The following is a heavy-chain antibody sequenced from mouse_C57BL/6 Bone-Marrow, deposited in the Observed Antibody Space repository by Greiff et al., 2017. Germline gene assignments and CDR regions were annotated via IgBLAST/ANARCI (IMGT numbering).Heavy chain of an antibody. V-gene: IGHV1-81*01. CDR2: IYPRSGNT. Sequence: VQLQQSGAELARPGASVKLSCKASGYTFTSYGISWVKQRTGQGLEWIGEIYPRSGNTYYNEKFKGKDTLTADKSSSTAYMELRSLTSEDSAVYFCARFYYDYDGFAYWGQGTLVTVSA. CDR3: ARFYYDYDGFAY. D-gene: IGHD2-4*01. CDR1: GYTFTSYG. J-gene: IGHJ3*01.